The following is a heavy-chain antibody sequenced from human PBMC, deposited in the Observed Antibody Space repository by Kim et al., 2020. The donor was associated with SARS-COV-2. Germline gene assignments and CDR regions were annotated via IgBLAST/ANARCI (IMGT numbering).Heavy chain of an antibody. CDR1: GFTFSSYG. CDR3: ARGALPSRYSSSWRDYYYGMDV. J-gene: IGHJ6*02. V-gene: IGHV3-33*08. D-gene: IGHD6-13*01. Sequence: GGSLRLSCAASGFTFSSYGMHWVRQAPGKGLEWVAVIWYDGSNKYYADSVKGRFTISRDNSKNTLYLQMNSLRAEDTAVYYCARGALPSRYSSSWRDYYYGMDVWGQGTTVTVSS. CDR2: IWYDGSNK.